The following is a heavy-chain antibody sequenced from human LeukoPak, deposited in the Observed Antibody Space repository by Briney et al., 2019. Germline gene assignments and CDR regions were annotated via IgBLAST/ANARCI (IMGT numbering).Heavy chain of an antibody. Sequence: PGGSLRLSCAASGFTFSTYGMSWVRQAPGKGLEWLSYISYSDTAKYYADSVKGRFTISRDNAENSLHLQMNSLRDEDTAVYYCVRYFDRSGFYRDAFDVWGQGTMATVSS. D-gene: IGHD3-22*01. J-gene: IGHJ3*01. CDR3: VRYFDRSGFYRDAFDV. V-gene: IGHV3-48*02. CDR2: ISYSDTAK. CDR1: GFTFSTYG.